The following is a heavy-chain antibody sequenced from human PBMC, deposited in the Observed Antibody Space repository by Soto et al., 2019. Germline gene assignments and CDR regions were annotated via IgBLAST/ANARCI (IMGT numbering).Heavy chain of an antibody. D-gene: IGHD6-6*01. Sequence: GGSLRLSCAASGFTFSSYDMHWVRQATGKGLEWVSAIGTAGDTYYPGSVKGRFTISRENAKNSLYLQMNSLRAEDTAVYYCAREDNSSSFDYWGQGTLVTVSS. CDR2: IGTAGDT. CDR1: GFTFSSYD. J-gene: IGHJ4*02. V-gene: IGHV3-13*01. CDR3: AREDNSSSFDY.